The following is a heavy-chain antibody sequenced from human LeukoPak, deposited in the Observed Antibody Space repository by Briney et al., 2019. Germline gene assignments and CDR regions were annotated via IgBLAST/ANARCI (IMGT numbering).Heavy chain of an antibody. J-gene: IGHJ4*02. V-gene: IGHV4-34*01. Sequence: SETLSLTCAVYGGSFSGYYWSWIRQPPGKGLEWIGEINHSGSTNYNPSLKSRVTISVDTSKNQSSLKLSSVTAADTAVYYCARGRWSSSGTRYFDYWGQGTLVTVSS. D-gene: IGHD6-13*01. CDR2: INHSGST. CDR1: GGSFSGYY. CDR3: ARGRWSSSGTRYFDY.